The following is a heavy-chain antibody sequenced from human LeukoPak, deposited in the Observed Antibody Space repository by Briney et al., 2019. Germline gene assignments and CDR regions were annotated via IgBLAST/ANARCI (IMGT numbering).Heavy chain of an antibody. Sequence: RSSQTLSLTCSVSGVSISDYYWTWFRQPAGKGLEWIGRIYISGSTNYNPSLKSRVIMSIDTSRNQLPLKLTSLTAADTAVYYCAKKDGDFWGQGTLVSVSS. V-gene: IGHV4-4*07. CDR3: AKKDGDF. CDR1: GVSISDYY. CDR2: IYISGST. J-gene: IGHJ4*02.